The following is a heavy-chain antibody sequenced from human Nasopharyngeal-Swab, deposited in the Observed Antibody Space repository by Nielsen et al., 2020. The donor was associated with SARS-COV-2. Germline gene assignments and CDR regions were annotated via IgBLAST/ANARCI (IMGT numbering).Heavy chain of an antibody. J-gene: IGHJ6*02. CDR3: ARDGLDYDFWSAYFMDV. CDR1: GFTFNNNN. Sequence: GGSLRLSCAASGFTFNNNNCNWVGQAPGKGLEGVSSISSSSSYIYYADSVKGRFTISRDNAKNSLYLQMNSLRAEDTAVYYCARDGLDYDFWSAYFMDVWGQGTTVTVSS. D-gene: IGHD3-3*01. CDR2: ISSSSSYI. V-gene: IGHV3-21*01.